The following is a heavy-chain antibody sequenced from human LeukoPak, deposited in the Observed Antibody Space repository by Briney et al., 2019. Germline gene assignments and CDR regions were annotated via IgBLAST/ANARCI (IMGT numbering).Heavy chain of an antibody. D-gene: IGHD2-2*01. CDR3: AHLLPAAMHFDY. CDR2: IYWDDDQ. J-gene: IGHJ4*02. V-gene: IGHV2-5*02. Sequence: SGPTLAKPRQTLTLTCTCSGFSRSTSGEGVGWIRQPPGKALEWLALIYWDDDQRHSPSLKSRLTITKDTSKNQVVLTMTNMDPVDTATYYWAHLLPAAMHFDYWGQGTLVTVSS. CDR1: GFSRSTSGEG.